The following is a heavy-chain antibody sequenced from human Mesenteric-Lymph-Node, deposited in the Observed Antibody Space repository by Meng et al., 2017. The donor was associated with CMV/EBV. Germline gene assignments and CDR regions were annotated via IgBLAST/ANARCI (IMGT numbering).Heavy chain of an antibody. J-gene: IGHJ4*02. D-gene: IGHD3-10*01. V-gene: IGHV3-23*01. CDR1: GFTFSSYA. CDR3: ATRSMVKA. Sequence: GGSLRLSCAASGFTFSSYAMSWVRQAPGKGLEWVSAISGSGGGTYYADSVKGRFTISRDNAKNSLFLQMNSLRADDTAVYYCATRSMVKAWGQGTLVTVSS. CDR2: ISGSGGGT.